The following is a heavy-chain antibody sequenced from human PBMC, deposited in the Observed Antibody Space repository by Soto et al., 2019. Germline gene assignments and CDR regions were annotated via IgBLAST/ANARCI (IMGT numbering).Heavy chain of an antibody. V-gene: IGHV4-61*01. CDR3: AREEKQLSRYGGDFDY. J-gene: IGHJ4*02. CDR1: DGSVNSGNYY. Sequence: PSETLSLTCTVSDGSVNSGNYYWSWIRQPPGKGLEWIGHIYYMGTTNYNPSLKSRVTISVETSKNQFSLKVTSVTAADTAVYFCAREEKQLSRYGGDFDYWGQGILVTVS. CDR2: IYYMGTT. D-gene: IGHD3-16*01.